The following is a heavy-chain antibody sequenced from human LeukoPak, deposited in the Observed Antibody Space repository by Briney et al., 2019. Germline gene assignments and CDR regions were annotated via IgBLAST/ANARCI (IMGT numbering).Heavy chain of an antibody. V-gene: IGHV1-69*05. CDR1: GGTFNNSA. J-gene: IGHJ5*02. D-gene: IGHD4-17*01. CDR2: IMPLFGTA. CDR3: ARDVHGDYGSGWFDP. Sequence: SVKVSRKTSGGTFNNSAISWVRQAPGQGLGWLGGIMPLFGTAGYAQKFQGRVTITKDESTRTVYLELTSLTSDDTAVYYCARDVHGDYGSGWFDPWGQGTLVSVSS.